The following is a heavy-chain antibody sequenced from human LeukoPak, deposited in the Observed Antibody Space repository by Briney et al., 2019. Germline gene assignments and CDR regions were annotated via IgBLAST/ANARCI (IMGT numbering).Heavy chain of an antibody. CDR2: IIPIFGIA. J-gene: IGHJ6*02. CDR1: GGTFSSYA. Sequence: ASVKVSCKASGGTFSSYAISWVRQAPGQGLEWMGRIIPIFGIANYAQKFQGRVTITADKSTSTAYMELSSLRSDDTAVYYCARGWNCGGDCYFYYYVMDVWGQGTTVTVSS. CDR3: ARGWNCGGDCYFYYYVMDV. D-gene: IGHD2-21*02. V-gene: IGHV1-69*04.